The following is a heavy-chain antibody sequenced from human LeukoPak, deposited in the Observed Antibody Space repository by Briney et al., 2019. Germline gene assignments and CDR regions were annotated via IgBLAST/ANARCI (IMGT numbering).Heavy chain of an antibody. V-gene: IGHV3-74*01. D-gene: IGHD3-22*01. CDR1: GFTFSSYW. Sequence: GGSLRLSCAASGFTFSSYWMHWVRQAPGKGLVWVSRINSDGSSTSYADSVKGRFTISRDNAENTLYLQMNSLRVEDTAVYYCVRSAFHAGSGNYYDYWGQGTLVTVSS. CDR3: VRSAFHAGSGNYYDY. CDR2: INSDGSST. J-gene: IGHJ4*02.